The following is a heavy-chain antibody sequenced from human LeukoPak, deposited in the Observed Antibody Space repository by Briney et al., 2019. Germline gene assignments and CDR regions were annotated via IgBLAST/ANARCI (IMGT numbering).Heavy chain of an antibody. CDR2: IYYSGST. J-gene: IGHJ4*02. CDR3: ARDLDGAFYFDY. CDR1: GGSISSSSYY. V-gene: IGHV4-39*07. D-gene: IGHD3-10*01. Sequence: PSETLSLTCTVSGGSISSSSYYWGWIRQPPGKGLEWIGSIYYSGSTYYNPSLKSRVTISVDTSKNQFSLKLSSVTAADTAVYYCARDLDGAFYFDYWGQGTLVTVSS.